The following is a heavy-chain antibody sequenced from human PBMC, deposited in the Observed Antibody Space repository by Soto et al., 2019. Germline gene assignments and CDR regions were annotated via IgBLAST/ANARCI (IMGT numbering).Heavy chain of an antibody. Sequence: SETLSLTCAVYGGSFGGYYGSWIRQPPGKGLEWIGEINHSGSTNYNPSLKSRVTISVDTSKNQFSLKLSSVTAADTAVYYCARLAAAGTPEDYWGQGTLVTVSS. V-gene: IGHV4-34*01. CDR2: INHSGST. CDR3: ARLAAAGTPEDY. J-gene: IGHJ4*02. D-gene: IGHD6-13*01. CDR1: GGSFGGYY.